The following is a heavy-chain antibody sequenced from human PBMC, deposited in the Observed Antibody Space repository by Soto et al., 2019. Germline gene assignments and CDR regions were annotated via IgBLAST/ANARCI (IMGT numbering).Heavy chain of an antibody. D-gene: IGHD4-17*01. CDR2: IYYSGST. Sequence: SETLSLICTFSCGSIISYYWSLIRQPPGKGLEWIGYIYYSGSTTYNPSLKSRVTISVDTSMNQFSLKLSSVTAADTAFYYCARDPLYDYGDFSHVFDMWGQGTMVT. CDR3: ARDPLYDYGDFSHVFDM. J-gene: IGHJ3*02. CDR1: CGSIISYY. V-gene: IGHV4-59*12.